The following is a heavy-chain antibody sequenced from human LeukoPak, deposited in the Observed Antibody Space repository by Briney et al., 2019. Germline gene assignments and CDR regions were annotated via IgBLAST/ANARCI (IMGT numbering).Heavy chain of an antibody. CDR2: IKNDGSST. D-gene: IGHD1-14*01. CDR1: GFTFSGHW. V-gene: IGHV3-74*01. Sequence: SGGSLRLSCAVSGFTFSGHWMHWVRQAPGKGLVWVSRIKNDGSSTFYADSVKGLFTISRDNAKNTLYLQMDSLRPEDTAVYYCTTRDYFDYWGQGTLVTVSS. J-gene: IGHJ4*02. CDR3: TTRDYFDY.